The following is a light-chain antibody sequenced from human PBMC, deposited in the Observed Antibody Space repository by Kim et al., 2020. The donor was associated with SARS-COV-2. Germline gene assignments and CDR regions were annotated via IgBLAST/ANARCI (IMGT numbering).Light chain of an antibody. CDR1: QTLSSNY. CDR2: GAS. V-gene: IGKV3-20*01. CDR3: QQYGTSPLT. Sequence: LSPGETATVSCRASQTLSSNYLAWYQQKPGQAPRHLIYGASSRATGIPDRFSGSGSETDFTLTISRLDPEDFAMYYCQQYGTSPLTFGGGTKVEI. J-gene: IGKJ4*01.